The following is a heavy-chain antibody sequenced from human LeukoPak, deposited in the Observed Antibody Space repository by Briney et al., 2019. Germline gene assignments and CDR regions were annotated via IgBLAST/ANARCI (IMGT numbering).Heavy chain of an antibody. CDR2: ISAYNGNT. J-gene: IGHJ5*02. D-gene: IGHD6-19*01. CDR3: ARERAVAGSYWFDP. V-gene: IGHV1-18*01. Sequence: ASVKVSCKASGYTFTSYGISWVRQAPGQGLEWMGWISAYNGNTNYAQKLQGRVTMTTDTSTSTAYMELRSLRSDDTAVYYCARERAVAGSYWFDPWGQGTLVTVSS. CDR1: GYTFTSYG.